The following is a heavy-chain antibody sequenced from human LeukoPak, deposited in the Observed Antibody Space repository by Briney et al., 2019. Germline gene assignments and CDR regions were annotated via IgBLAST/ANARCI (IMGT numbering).Heavy chain of an antibody. CDR1: GYTFTCYY. J-gene: IGHJ4*02. V-gene: IGHV1-2*06. Sequence: ASVKVSCKASGYTFTCYYMYWVRQAPGQGLEWMGRINPNSGGPNYAQKFQGRVTMTRDTSISTAYMELSRLRSDDTAVYYCARALNPYTLPTPHDYWGQGTLVTVSS. CDR3: ARALNPYTLPTPHDY. D-gene: IGHD3-16*01. CDR2: INPNSGGP.